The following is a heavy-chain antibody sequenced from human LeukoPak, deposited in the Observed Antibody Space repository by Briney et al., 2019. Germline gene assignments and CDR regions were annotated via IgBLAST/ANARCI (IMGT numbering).Heavy chain of an antibody. CDR2: ISGSGGST. CDR3: AKDVTILTGYYMAADY. D-gene: IGHD3-9*01. J-gene: IGHJ4*02. Sequence: QPGGSLRLSCAASGFTFSSYAMSWVRQAPGKGLEWVSAISGSGGSTYYADSVKGRFTISRDNSKNTLYLQMNSLRAEDTAVYYCAKDVTILTGYYMAADYWGQGTLVTVSS. CDR1: GFTFSSYA. V-gene: IGHV3-23*01.